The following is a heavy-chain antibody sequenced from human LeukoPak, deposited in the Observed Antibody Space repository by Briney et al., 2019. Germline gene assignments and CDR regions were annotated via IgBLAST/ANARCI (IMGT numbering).Heavy chain of an antibody. Sequence: SETLSLTCVVSGGSISGTSYYWGWIRQPPGKGLEWIGSIYYSGSTYYSPSLKSRVTISVDTSKNQFSLKLSSVTAADTAVYYCARLLRVGYCSTTTCNWFDPWGQGTLVTVSS. CDR1: GGSISGTSYY. CDR3: ARLLRVGYCSTTTCNWFDP. D-gene: IGHD2-2*03. V-gene: IGHV4-39*07. CDR2: IYYSGST. J-gene: IGHJ5*02.